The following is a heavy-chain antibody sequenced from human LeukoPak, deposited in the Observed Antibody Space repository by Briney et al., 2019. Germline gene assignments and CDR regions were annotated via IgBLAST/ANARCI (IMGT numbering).Heavy chain of an antibody. J-gene: IGHJ4*02. Sequence: SETLSLTCAVYGGSFSGYYWSWIRQPPGKGLEWIGEINHSGSTNYNPSLKSRVTISVDTSKNQFSLKLSPVTAADTAVYYCARGLRNTMVRGVILQGWGQGTLVTVSS. CDR1: GGSFSGYY. D-gene: IGHD3-10*01. CDR3: ARGLRNTMVRGVILQG. CDR2: INHSGST. V-gene: IGHV4-34*01.